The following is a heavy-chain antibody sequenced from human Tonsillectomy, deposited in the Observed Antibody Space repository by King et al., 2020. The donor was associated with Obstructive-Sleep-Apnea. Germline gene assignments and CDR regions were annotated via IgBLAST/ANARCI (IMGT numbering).Heavy chain of an antibody. CDR2: IDWDDDK. Sequence: TLKESGPALVEPTQTLTLACAFSGFSLSTSGVSVSWIRQPPGKALEWLALIDWDDDKYYSPSLETRLTISKDTSKNQVFLTMTNMDPVDTATYYCARLIAAEGSFDVWGQGTMVTVSS. D-gene: IGHD6-25*01. J-gene: IGHJ3*01. CDR1: GFSLSTSGVS. CDR3: ARLIAAEGSFDV. V-gene: IGHV2-70*01.